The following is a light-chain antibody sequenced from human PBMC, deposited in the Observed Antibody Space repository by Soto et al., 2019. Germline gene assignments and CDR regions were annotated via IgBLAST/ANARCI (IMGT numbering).Light chain of an antibody. V-gene: IGKV3-11*01. Sequence: EIVLTQSPATLSLSPGERATLSCRASQSVGTYLTWYQQKPGQTPRLLIYDASSRATGIPARFSGSGSGTDFTLTISSLEPEDFAVYYCQQRSTLFGPGTKVGIK. CDR3: QQRSTL. J-gene: IGKJ3*01. CDR1: QSVGTY. CDR2: DAS.